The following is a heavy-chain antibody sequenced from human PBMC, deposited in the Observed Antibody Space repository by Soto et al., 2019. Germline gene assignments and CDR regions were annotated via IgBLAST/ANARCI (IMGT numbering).Heavy chain of an antibody. V-gene: IGHV3-21*01. J-gene: IGHJ4*02. Sequence: EVQLVESGGGLVKPGGSLRLSCAASGFTFSSYSMNWVRQAPGKGLEWVSSISSSSSYIYYADSVKGRSTISRDNAKNSLYLQMNSLRAEDTAVYYCARDGRPRQNDRSSARKYYFDYWGQGTLVTVSS. CDR2: ISSSSSYI. CDR3: ARDGRPRQNDRSSARKYYFDY. D-gene: IGHD6-6*01. CDR1: GFTFSSYS.